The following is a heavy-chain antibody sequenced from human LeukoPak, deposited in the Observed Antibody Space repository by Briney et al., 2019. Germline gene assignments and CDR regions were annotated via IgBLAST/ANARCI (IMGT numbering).Heavy chain of an antibody. CDR2: INPNSGGT. V-gene: IGHV1-2*06. D-gene: IGHD2-2*01. CDR1: GYTFTGYY. Sequence: ASVKVSCKASGYTFTGYYVRWVRQAPGLGLEWMGRINPNSGGTNYAQKFQGRVTMTRDMSISTAYMELSRLRSDDTAVYYCARNSGGIVVVPTAAPDYWGQGTLVTVSS. CDR3: ARNSGGIVVVPTAAPDY. J-gene: IGHJ4*02.